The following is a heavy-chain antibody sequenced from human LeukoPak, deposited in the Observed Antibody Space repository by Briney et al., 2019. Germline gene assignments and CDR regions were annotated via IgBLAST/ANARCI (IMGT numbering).Heavy chain of an antibody. J-gene: IGHJ4*02. CDR2: INPNSGGT. CDR1: GYTFTGYY. D-gene: IGHD3-10*01. Sequence: ASVKVSCKASGYTFTGYYIHWVRRAPGQGLEWMGWINPNSGGTNYAQKFQGRVTMTRDTSISTAYMGLSRLRSDDTAVYYCARAPLWFGELFEAVGDYWGQGTLVTVSS. V-gene: IGHV1-2*02. CDR3: ARAPLWFGELFEAVGDY.